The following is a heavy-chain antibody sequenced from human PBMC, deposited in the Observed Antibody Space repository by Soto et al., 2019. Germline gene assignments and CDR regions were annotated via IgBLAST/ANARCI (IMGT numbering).Heavy chain of an antibody. J-gene: IGHJ5*02. CDR3: ARDSQHVWFDP. D-gene: IGHD6-13*01. Sequence: GASVKVSCKASGGTFSSYAISWVRQAPGQGPEWMGWISPYNENTNYAQKFQGRVTVTTDTSTSTAYMELRSLRSDDTAVYYCARDSQHVWFDPWGQGTPVTVSS. CDR2: ISPYNENT. V-gene: IGHV1-18*01. CDR1: GGTFSSYA.